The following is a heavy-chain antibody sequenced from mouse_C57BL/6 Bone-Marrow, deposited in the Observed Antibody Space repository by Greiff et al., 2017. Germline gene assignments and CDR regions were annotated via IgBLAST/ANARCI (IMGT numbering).Heavy chain of an antibody. J-gene: IGHJ2*01. V-gene: IGHV3-6*01. Sequence: ESGPGLVKPSQSLSLTCSVTGYSITSGYYWNWIRQFPGNKLEWMGYISYDGSNNYNPSLKDRISITRDTSKNQFFLKFNSVTTADTDKYYCAYNFFDYWGQGTTLTVSS. CDR2: ISYDGSN. D-gene: IGHD1-3*01. CDR1: GYSITSGYY. CDR3: AYNFFDY.